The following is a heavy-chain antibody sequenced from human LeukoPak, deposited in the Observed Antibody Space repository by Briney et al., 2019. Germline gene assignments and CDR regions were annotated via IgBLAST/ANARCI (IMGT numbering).Heavy chain of an antibody. Sequence: GGSLRLSCAASGFTFSSYAMSWVRQAPGKGLEWVSAISGSGGSTYYADSVKGRFTISRDNSKNTLYLQMNSLRAEDTAVYYCAKETSYYGDYGSRYFDYWGQGTLVTVSS. J-gene: IGHJ4*02. D-gene: IGHD4-17*01. CDR2: ISGSGGST. V-gene: IGHV3-23*01. CDR3: AKETSYYGDYGSRYFDY. CDR1: GFTFSSYA.